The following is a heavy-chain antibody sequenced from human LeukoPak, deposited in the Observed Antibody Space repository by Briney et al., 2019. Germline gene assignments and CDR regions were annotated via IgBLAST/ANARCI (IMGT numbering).Heavy chain of an antibody. CDR3: ARDRDFWSGYSRNYYYYMDV. CDR1: GGSVSSYY. CDR2: IYYSGRT. J-gene: IGHJ6*03. Sequence: SETLSLTCTVSGGSVSSYYCSWIRQPPGKGLEWIGYIYYSGRTNYNPSFKSRVTISVDTSKNQFSLKLSSVTAADTAVYYCARDRDFWSGYSRNYYYYMDVWGKGTTVIVSS. D-gene: IGHD3-3*01. V-gene: IGHV4-59*02.